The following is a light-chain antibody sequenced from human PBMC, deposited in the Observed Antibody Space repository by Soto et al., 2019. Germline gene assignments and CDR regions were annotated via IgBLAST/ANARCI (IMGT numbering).Light chain of an antibody. V-gene: IGKV1-5*03. J-gene: IGKJ1*01. CDR3: QHYNSYSGA. CDR1: QTISSW. Sequence: DIQMTQSPSTLSGSVGDRVTITCRASQTISSWLAWYQQKSGKAPKLLIYKESTLKSGVPSRFSGSGSGTEFTLTISSLQPDDFATYYCQHYNSYSGAFGQGTKVPLK. CDR2: KES.